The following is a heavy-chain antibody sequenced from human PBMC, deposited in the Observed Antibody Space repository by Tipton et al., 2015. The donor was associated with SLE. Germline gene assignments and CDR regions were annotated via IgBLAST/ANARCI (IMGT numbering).Heavy chain of an antibody. Sequence: TLSLTCTVSGGSINSYYWSWIRQPPGKGLEWIGYILTSGSTTYNPSFKNRVTISVDTSRNQFSLKLNSVSASDTALYYCAGEYPDGWRFDFWGQGILVTVSS. J-gene: IGHJ4*02. CDR2: ILTSGST. D-gene: IGHD6-19*01. CDR1: GGSINSYY. V-gene: IGHV4-4*08. CDR3: AGEYPDGWRFDF.